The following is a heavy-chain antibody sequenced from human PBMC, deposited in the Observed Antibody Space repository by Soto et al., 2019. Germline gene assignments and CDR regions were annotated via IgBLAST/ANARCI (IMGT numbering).Heavy chain of an antibody. D-gene: IGHD1-20*01. CDR2: IERDDDDK. J-gene: IGHJ6*02. CDR1: GFSITTPGMS. CDR3: ARSIRGPRKFNGMDV. Sequence: ESGPTLANPTETLTLTCTFSGFSITTPGMSVSWIRQPPGRDVEGLALIERDDDDKYYSTSLKTRLTISKDNRKNQVVLTMANMDPADTATYYCARSIRGPRKFNGMDVWGQGTTVTVSS. V-gene: IGHV2-70*13.